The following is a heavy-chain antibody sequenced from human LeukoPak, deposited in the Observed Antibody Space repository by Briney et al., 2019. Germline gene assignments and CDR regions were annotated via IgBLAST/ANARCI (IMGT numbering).Heavy chain of an antibody. V-gene: IGHV4-31*03. Sequence: SQTLSLTCTVPGGSISSGGYYWSWIRQHPGKGLEWIGYIYYSGSTYYNPSLKSRVTISVDTSKNQFSLKLSSVTAADTAVYYCARSYYDFWSGYYSYYFDYWGQGTLVTVSS. CDR1: GGSISSGGYY. J-gene: IGHJ4*02. CDR3: ARSYYDFWSGYYSYYFDY. D-gene: IGHD3-3*01. CDR2: IYYSGST.